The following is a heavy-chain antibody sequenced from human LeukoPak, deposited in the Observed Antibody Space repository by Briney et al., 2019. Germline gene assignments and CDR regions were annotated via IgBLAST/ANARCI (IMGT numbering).Heavy chain of an antibody. J-gene: IGHJ4*02. V-gene: IGHV4-39*07. CDR2: IYYSGST. Sequence: SETLSLTCTVSGGSISSSSYYWGWIRQPPGKGLEWIGSIYYSGSTYYNPSRKSRVTISVDTSKNQFSLKLSSVTAADTAVYYCARVGVQWLIDYWGQGTLVTVSS. CDR1: GGSISSSSYY. D-gene: IGHD6-19*01. CDR3: ARVGVQWLIDY.